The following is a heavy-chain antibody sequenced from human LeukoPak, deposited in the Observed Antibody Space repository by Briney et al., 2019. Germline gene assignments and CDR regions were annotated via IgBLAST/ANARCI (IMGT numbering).Heavy chain of an antibody. D-gene: IGHD1-26*01. CDR3: SRESGPFCPFGH. CDR1: GGSITTTNY. Sequence: SETLSLTCGVSGGSITTTNYWSWVRPPPGGGLEWIGEISLTGLTHYNPALKSRVHISIDESKNHLYLNLASVTAADTAVYYCSRESGPFCPFGHWGQGTLVAVTS. CDR2: ISLTGLT. V-gene: IGHV4-4*02. J-gene: IGHJ4*02.